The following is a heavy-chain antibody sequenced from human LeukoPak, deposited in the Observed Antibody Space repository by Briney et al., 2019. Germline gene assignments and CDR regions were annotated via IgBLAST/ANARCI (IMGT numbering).Heavy chain of an antibody. V-gene: IGHV3-48*02. D-gene: IGHD5-12*01. CDR2: ISSSSSNI. Sequence: GSLRLSCAASGFTFSSYSMNWVRQAPGKGLEWVSYISSSSSNIYYADSVKGRFTISRDNAKNSLHLQMNSLRDEDTAVYYCARDFRYDFDYWGQGTLVTVSS. CDR1: GFTFSSYS. CDR3: ARDFRYDFDY. J-gene: IGHJ4*02.